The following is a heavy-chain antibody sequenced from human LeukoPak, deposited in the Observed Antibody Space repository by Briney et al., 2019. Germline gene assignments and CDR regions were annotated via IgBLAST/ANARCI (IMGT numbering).Heavy chain of an antibody. CDR3: ARGHSGGYYTDY. CDR2: IYDDGSRI. J-gene: IGHJ4*02. D-gene: IGHD6-19*01. Sequence: GGSLRLSCVASGFTFSSHWMHWVRQAPGKGLVWVSRIYDDGSRINYADSVKGRLTISRDNAKNTLYLHLHSLRAEDTAVYYCARGHSGGYYTDYWGQGNLATVSS. CDR1: GFTFSSHW. V-gene: IGHV3-74*01.